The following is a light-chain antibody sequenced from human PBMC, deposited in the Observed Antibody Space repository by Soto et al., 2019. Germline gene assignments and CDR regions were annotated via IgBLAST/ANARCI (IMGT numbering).Light chain of an antibody. CDR3: QQYGSSPS. CDR2: DAS. J-gene: IGKJ4*01. V-gene: IGKV3D-20*01. Sequence: TPCPATLSLSPGDRASLSCGASQSVSTNYLAWYQQKPGLAPRLLIGDASSRATGTADRFSGRGSGTVFTLTSSIVEPEDVAVYYCQQYGSSPSFGGGTKVDIK. CDR1: QSVSTNY.